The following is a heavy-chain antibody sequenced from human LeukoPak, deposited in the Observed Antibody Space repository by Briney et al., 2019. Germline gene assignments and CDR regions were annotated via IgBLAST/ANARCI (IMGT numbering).Heavy chain of an antibody. CDR2: IWYDGSNK. Sequence: PGRSLRLSCAASGFTFSSYGMHWVRQAPGKGLEWVAVIWYDGSNKYYADSVKGRFTISRDNSKNTLYLQMNSLRAEDTAVYYCARAYYDYVWGSYRSYYFDYWGQGTLVTVSS. CDR3: ARAYYDYVWGSYRSYYFDY. D-gene: IGHD3-16*02. V-gene: IGHV3-33*01. CDR1: GFTFSSYG. J-gene: IGHJ4*02.